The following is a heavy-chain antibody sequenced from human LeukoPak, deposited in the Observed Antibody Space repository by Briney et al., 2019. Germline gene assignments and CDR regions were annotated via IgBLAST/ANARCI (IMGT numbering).Heavy chain of an antibody. CDR1: GGSISSYY. V-gene: IGHV4-59*01. Sequence: SEALSLTCTVSGGSISSYYWSWIRQPPGKGLEWIGYIYYSGSTNYNPSLKSRVTISVDTSKNQFSLKLSSVTAADTAVYYCARGKVTIFGGTNGSNRFDYWGQGTLVTVSS. CDR3: ARGKVTIFGGTNGSNRFDY. CDR2: IYYSGST. J-gene: IGHJ4*02. D-gene: IGHD3-3*01.